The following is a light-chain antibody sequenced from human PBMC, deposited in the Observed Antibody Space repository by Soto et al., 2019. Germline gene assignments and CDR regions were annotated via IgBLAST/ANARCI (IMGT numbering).Light chain of an antibody. V-gene: IGKV2-28*01. J-gene: IGKJ1*01. CDR3: MQPLQSWT. CDR2: LGS. Sequence: DVVMTQSPLPLPVTLGQPASISCRSIQSLVYSDGYNYLDWYLQRPGQSPXLLIYLGSNRASGVPDRFSGSGSGTDFTLKIRRVEAEDVGVYYCMQPLQSWTFGQGTKVDIK. CDR1: QSLVYSDGYNY.